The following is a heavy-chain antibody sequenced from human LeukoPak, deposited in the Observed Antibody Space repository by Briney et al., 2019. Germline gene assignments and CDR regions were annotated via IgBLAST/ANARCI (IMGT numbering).Heavy chain of an antibody. J-gene: IGHJ4*02. Sequence: PSETPSPTCAVYGGSFRGYYLSWIRQPPRKGVGLIGEINHSGSTNYNPSLKSRVTISVDTSKNLFSLKLSSVTAADTAVYYCARAGWLRTKGYFDYWGQGTLVTVSS. D-gene: IGHD5-12*01. CDR3: ARAGWLRTKGYFDY. CDR2: INHSGST. CDR1: GGSFRGYY. V-gene: IGHV4-34*01.